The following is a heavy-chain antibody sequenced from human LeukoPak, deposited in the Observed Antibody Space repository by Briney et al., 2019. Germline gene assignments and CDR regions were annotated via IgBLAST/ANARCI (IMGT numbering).Heavy chain of an antibody. CDR3: ALDSSGWSDDSFDI. Sequence: PSETLSLTCTVSGASISFSYWSWIRQPPGKGLEWIGYIYYSGSTKYNPSLKSRVTMSIDTSKNQFSLNLKSVTAADTAVYYCALDSSGWSDDSFDIWGHGTMVTVSS. CDR2: IYYSGST. D-gene: IGHD6-13*01. CDR1: GASISFSY. V-gene: IGHV4-59*01. J-gene: IGHJ3*02.